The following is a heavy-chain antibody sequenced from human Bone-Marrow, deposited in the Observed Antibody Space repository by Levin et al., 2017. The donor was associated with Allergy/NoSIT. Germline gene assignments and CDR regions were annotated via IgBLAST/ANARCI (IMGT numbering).Heavy chain of an antibody. D-gene: IGHD3-3*01. J-gene: IGHJ4*02. Sequence: GGSLRLSCKASGGTFSSYAISWVRQAPGQGLEWMGGIIPIFGTANYAQKFQGRVTITADKSTSTAYMELSSLRSEDTAVYYCARVANEGIFGVVKYYFDYWGQGTLVTVSS. V-gene: IGHV1-69*06. CDR3: ARVANEGIFGVVKYYFDY. CDR1: GGTFSSYA. CDR2: IIPIFGTA.